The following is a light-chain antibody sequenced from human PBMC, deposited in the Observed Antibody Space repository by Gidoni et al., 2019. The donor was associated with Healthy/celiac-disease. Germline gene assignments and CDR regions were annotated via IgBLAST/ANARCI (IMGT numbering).Light chain of an antibody. CDR2: GAS. CDR1: QSVSSSY. J-gene: IGKJ4*01. CDR3: QQYGSSALT. Sequence: EIVLTQSPGPLSFAPGERATLSCRASQSVSSSYLAWYQQKPGQAPMLLIYGASSRATGIPDRFSGSGSGTDFTLTISRLEPEDFAVYYCQQYGSSALTFGGGTKVEIK. V-gene: IGKV3-20*01.